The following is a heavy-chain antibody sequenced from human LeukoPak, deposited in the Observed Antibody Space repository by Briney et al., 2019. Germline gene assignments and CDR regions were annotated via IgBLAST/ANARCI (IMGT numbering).Heavy chain of an antibody. CDR3: ARVGVSNIEIVVVATAHDY. CDR1: GYSFTAYG. Sequence: GASVKVSCKASGYSFTAYGFSWVRQAPGQGLEWMGWISAYNGNTNYAQKFQGRVTLTTDTSTSTAYMELRSLRSDDTAVYYCARVGVSNIEIVVVATAHDYWGQGTLVTVSS. V-gene: IGHV1-18*01. D-gene: IGHD2-15*01. J-gene: IGHJ4*02. CDR2: ISAYNGNT.